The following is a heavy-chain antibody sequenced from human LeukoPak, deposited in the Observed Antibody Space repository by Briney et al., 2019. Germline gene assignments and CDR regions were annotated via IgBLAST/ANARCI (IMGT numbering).Heavy chain of an antibody. CDR2: IYYSGST. CDR1: GGSISSYY. D-gene: IGHD2-21*02. J-gene: IGHJ6*02. CDR3: ARLRKSYCGGDCYSGSDRRYYYYGMDV. Sequence: SETLSLTCTVSGGSISSYYWSWIRQPPGKGLEWIGYIYYSGSTNYNPSLKSRVTISVDTSKNQFSLKLSSVTAADTAVYYCARLRKSYCGGDCYSGSDRRYYYYGMDVWGQGTTVTVSS. V-gene: IGHV4-59*12.